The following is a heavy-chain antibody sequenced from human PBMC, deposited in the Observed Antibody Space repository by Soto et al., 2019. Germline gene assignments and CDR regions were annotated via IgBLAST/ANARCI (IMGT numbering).Heavy chain of an antibody. Sequence: QVQLVESGGGVVQPGTSLRLSCSAYGFTLSGVDMHWVRQAPGKGLEWVAVMSYDGRNQYYADSVKGRFTVSRDSSKSTLYLQMNSLRTEDAAVYYCAKGGWYTSSSRSDCWGQGTLVTVSS. V-gene: IGHV3-30*18. J-gene: IGHJ4*02. D-gene: IGHD6-6*01. CDR2: MSYDGRNQ. CDR3: AKGGWYTSSSRSDC. CDR1: GFTLSGVD.